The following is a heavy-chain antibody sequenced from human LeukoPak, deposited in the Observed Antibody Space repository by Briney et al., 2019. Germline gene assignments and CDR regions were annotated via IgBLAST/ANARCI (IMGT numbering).Heavy chain of an antibody. J-gene: IGHJ6*02. CDR1: GGSISTYY. CDR3: AREDPQTTVPEGMDV. V-gene: IGHV4-59*01. Sequence: SETLSLTCSVSGGSISTYYWSWIRQPPGKGREWIGYIYYTGTTNYNPSLRSRLTISMDTSRNQFSLRLSSVTAADTAVYYCAREDPQTTVPEGMDVWGHGTTVIVSS. CDR2: IYYTGTT. D-gene: IGHD4-17*01.